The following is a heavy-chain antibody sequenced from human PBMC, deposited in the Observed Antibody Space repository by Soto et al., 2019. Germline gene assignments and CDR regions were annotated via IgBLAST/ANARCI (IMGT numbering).Heavy chain of an antibody. CDR2: IYHNGTT. Sequence: SETLSLTCAFSVVSIISTHWWTWVRQSPGKGLEWIGEIYHNGTTNYNPSLKSRLTISVDTSKNHFSLSLTPVTVRDTATYFCERGPKYWGPGKLVNVSS. CDR3: ERGPKY. J-gene: IGHJ4*02. CDR1: VVSIISTHW. V-gene: IGHV4-4*02.